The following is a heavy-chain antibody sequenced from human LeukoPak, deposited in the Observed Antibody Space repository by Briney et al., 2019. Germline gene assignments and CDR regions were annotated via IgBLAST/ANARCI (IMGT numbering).Heavy chain of an antibody. V-gene: IGHV1-18*01. D-gene: IGHD5-18*01. J-gene: IGHJ4*02. CDR2: ISDYNGIT. CDR1: VYTFTNYG. CDR3: ARYSYGLYYFDS. Sequence: GASVKVSCKTSVYTFTNYGISWVRQAPGQGLEWMGWISDYNGITNYAQTFQGRVTMTTDTSTSTAYMELRSLRSDDTGVYYCARYSYGLYYFDSWGQGTLVTVSS.